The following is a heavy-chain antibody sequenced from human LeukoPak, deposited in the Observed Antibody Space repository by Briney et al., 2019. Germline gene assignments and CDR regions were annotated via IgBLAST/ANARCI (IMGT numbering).Heavy chain of an antibody. CDR2: ISYDGSNK. CDR1: GFTFSSYG. Sequence: PGGSLRLSRAASGFTFSSYGMHWVRQAPGKGLEWVAVISYDGSNKYYADSVKGRFTISRDNSKNTLYLQMNSLRAEDTAVYYCALYGNYGGNWDYFDYWGQGTLVTVSS. J-gene: IGHJ4*02. D-gene: IGHD4-23*01. V-gene: IGHV3-30*03. CDR3: ALYGNYGGNWDYFDY.